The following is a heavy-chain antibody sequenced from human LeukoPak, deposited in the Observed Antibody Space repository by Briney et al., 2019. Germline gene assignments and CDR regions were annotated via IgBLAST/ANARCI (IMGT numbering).Heavy chain of an antibody. CDR2: IYPGDSDT. J-gene: IGHJ6*02. V-gene: IGHV5-51*01. CDR1: GYSFTNYW. CDR3: ARLPHYYDSSGYYYYGMDV. Sequence: GESLKISCKGSGYSFTNYWIGWVRQMPGKGLEWMGIIYPGDSDTRYSPSFQGQVTISADKSISTAYLQWSSLKASDTAMYYCARLPHYYDSSGYYYYGMDVWGQGTTVTVSS. D-gene: IGHD3-22*01.